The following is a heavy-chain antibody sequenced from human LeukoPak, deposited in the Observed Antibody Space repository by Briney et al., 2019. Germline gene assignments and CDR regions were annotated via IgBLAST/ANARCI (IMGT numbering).Heavy chain of an antibody. CDR1: GYTFTDYY. Sequence: GASVKVSCKPSGYTFTDYYMHWVRQAPGQGLEWMGWINPNSGDTSYAQKFQGRVTMTRDTSISTADMELSRLTSDDAAVYYCARGSITMVRGVPDYWGQGTLVTVSS. CDR3: ARGSITMVRGVPDY. V-gene: IGHV1-2*02. D-gene: IGHD3-10*01. CDR2: INPNSGDT. J-gene: IGHJ4*02.